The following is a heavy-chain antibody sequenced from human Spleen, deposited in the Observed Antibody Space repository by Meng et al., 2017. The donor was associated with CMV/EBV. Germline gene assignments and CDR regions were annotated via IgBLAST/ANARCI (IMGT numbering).Heavy chain of an antibody. D-gene: IGHD4-11*01. V-gene: IGHV1-69*05. J-gene: IGHJ6*02. Sequence: SVKVSCKASGGTFSSYAISWVRQAPGQGLEWMGGIIPIFGTANYAQKFQGRVTITTDESTSTAYMELSSLRSDDTAVYYCARDFQKYKTVTSCLGVWGQGTTVTVS. CDR3: ARDFQKYKTVTSCLGV. CDR2: IIPIFGTA. CDR1: GGTFSSYA.